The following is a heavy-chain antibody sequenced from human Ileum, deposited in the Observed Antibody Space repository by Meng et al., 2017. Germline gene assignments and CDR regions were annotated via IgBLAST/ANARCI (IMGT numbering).Heavy chain of an antibody. CDR1: GFTFSSYA. J-gene: IGHJ4*02. V-gene: IGHV3-30*01. D-gene: IGHD2-2*01. Sequence: GESLKISCAASGFTFSSYAMHWVRHAPGQGLEWVAVISYDGSNKYYADSVEGRFTISRDNSKNTLYLQMNSLRAEDTAVYYCAREVNGYYAPGDYWGQGTLVTVSS. CDR2: ISYDGSNK. CDR3: AREVNGYYAPGDY.